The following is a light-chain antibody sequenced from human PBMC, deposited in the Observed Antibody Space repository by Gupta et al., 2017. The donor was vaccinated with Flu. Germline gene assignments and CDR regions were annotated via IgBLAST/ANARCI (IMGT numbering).Light chain of an antibody. J-gene: IGKJ1*01. CDR3: LQDNNGLQR. V-gene: IGKV3-15*01. Sequence: EIVMTQSPATLSVSPGERATLSCSASQSVSSNLAWYQQKPGQAPRLLIYGASTSSTGIPARLTATGSLGQMTLTISSRQCLNIALLITLQDNNGLQRFGQGTKLEIK. CDR1: QSVSSN. CDR2: GAS.